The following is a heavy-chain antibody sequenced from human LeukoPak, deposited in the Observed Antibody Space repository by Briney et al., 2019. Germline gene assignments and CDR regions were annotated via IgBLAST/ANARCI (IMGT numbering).Heavy chain of an antibody. Sequence: PSETLSLTCPVYGGSIRRYYWNWIPQPPGKGLEEIGYIFYSGSTNHNPSLKGRVTMSVDTSKNQRALKLSSVTAADTAVYYCASYDGYNSYHFDYWGQGTLVTGSS. V-gene: IGHV4-59*01. J-gene: IGHJ4*02. CDR2: IFYSGST. D-gene: IGHD5-24*01. CDR3: ASYDGYNSYHFDY. CDR1: GGSIRRYY.